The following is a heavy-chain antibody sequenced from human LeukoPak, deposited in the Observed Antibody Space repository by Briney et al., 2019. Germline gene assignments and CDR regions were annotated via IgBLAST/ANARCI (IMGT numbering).Heavy chain of an antibody. CDR1: GFTFGTYW. CDR2: IKQDGSDK. J-gene: IGHJ4*02. CDR3: ARDLDY. V-gene: IGHV3-7*05. Sequence: GGSLRLSCTASGFTFGTYWMSWVRQAPGKGLEWVASIKQDGSDKYYVNSVKGRFTISRDNAKDSLYLQMNSLRAEDTAVYYCARDLDYWGQGTLVTVSS.